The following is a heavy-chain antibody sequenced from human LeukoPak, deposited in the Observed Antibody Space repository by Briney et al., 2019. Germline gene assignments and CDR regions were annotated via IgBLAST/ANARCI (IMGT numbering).Heavy chain of an antibody. CDR3: ARGALHSSGCFRY. V-gene: IGHV4-34*01. CDR1: GGPFCGLY. D-gene: IGHD6-19*01. Sequence: SSETLSLTCAVYGGPFCGLYWSWIRQPPRKGLEWIGEIKHSGSTNYNPSLKSRGTISVDTSKSQFSLKLSSVCAADTAVYYWARGALHSSGCFRYWGQGTLVTVSS. J-gene: IGHJ4*02. CDR2: IKHSGST.